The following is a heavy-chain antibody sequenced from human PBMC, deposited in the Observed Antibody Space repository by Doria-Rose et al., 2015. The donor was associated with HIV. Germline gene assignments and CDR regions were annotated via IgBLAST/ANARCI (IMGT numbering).Heavy chain of an antibody. J-gene: IGHJ4*02. CDR1: GVSLSSPGMG. CDR2: IFSDDER. V-gene: IGHV2-26*01. D-gene: IGHD6-13*01. CDR3: ARIKSSRWYHKYYFDF. Sequence: SGPVLVKPTETLTLTCTVSGVSLSSPGMGVSWIRQPPGKALEWLANIFSDDERSYKTSLKSRLTISRGTSKSQLVLTMTDMDPVDTATYYCARIKSSRWYHKYYFDFWGQGILVIVSA.